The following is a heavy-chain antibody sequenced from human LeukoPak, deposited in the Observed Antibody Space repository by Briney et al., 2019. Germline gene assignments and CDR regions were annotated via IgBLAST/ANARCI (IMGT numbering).Heavy chain of an antibody. CDR1: GFTFSSYG. CDR3: AKDHSSSWLNWFDP. V-gene: IGHV3-30*02. Sequence: PGGSLRLSCAASGFTFSSYGMHWVRQAPGKGLEWVAVIWYDGSNKYYADPVKGRFTISRDNSKNTLYLQMNSLRAEDTAVYYCAKDHSSSWLNWFDPWGQGTLVTVSS. J-gene: IGHJ5*02. CDR2: IWYDGSNK. D-gene: IGHD6-13*01.